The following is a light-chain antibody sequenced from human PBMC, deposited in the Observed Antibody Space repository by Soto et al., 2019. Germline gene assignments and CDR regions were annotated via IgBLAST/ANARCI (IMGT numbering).Light chain of an antibody. CDR2: DAS. CDR1: QGISSA. V-gene: IGKV1-13*02. Sequence: AIQLTQSPSSLSASVGDRVTITRRASQGISSALAWYQQKPGKAPKLLIYDASSLESGVPSRFSGSGSGTDFTLTISSLQPEDFAPYYCQQFNSYPLSYTFGQGTKLEIK. J-gene: IGKJ2*01. CDR3: QQFNSYPLSYT.